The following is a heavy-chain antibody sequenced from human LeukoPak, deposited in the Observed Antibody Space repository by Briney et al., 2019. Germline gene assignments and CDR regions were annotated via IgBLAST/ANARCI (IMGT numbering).Heavy chain of an antibody. V-gene: IGHV1-8*01. Sequence: ASVNVSCKASGYTFTSYDINWVRQATGQGLEWMGWMNPNSGNTGYAQKFQGRVTITRNTSISTAYMELSSLRSEDTAVYYCARPRGIVVVPAAMSYYGMDVWGQGTTVTVSS. CDR2: MNPNSGNT. CDR1: GYTFTSYD. CDR3: ARPRGIVVVPAAMSYYGMDV. D-gene: IGHD2-2*01. J-gene: IGHJ6*02.